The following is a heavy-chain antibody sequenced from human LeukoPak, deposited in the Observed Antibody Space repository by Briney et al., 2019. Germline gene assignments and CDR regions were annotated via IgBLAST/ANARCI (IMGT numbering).Heavy chain of an antibody. CDR3: ARDYRGYFDY. J-gene: IGHJ4*02. CDR1: GDSVSSSNYY. D-gene: IGHD5-12*01. V-gene: IGHV4-31*03. Sequence: SETLSLTCTVFGDSVSSSNYYWAWFRQHPGKGLEWIGYIYYSGSTYYNPSLKSRVTISVDTSKNQFSLKLSSVTAADTAVYYCARDYRGYFDYWGQGTLVTVSS. CDR2: IYYSGST.